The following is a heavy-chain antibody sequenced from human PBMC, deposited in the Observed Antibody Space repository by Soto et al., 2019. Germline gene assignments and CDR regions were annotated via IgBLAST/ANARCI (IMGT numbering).Heavy chain of an antibody. J-gene: IGHJ4*02. Sequence: GGSLRLSCAASGFTFSSYAMSWVRQAPGKGLEWVSAISGSGGSTYYADSVKGRFTISRDNSKNTLYLQMNSLRAEDTAVYYCAPPIALAAGTRYFDYWGQGTLVTVSS. CDR1: GFTFSSYA. V-gene: IGHV3-23*01. CDR2: ISGSGGST. D-gene: IGHD6-13*01. CDR3: APPIALAAGTRYFDY.